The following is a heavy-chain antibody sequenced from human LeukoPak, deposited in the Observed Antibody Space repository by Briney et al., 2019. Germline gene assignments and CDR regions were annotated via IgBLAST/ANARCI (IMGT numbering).Heavy chain of an antibody. J-gene: IGHJ4*02. CDR3: ASIDFWSGYFDY. D-gene: IGHD3-3*01. CDR1: GYTFTGYY. CDR2: INPNSGGT. Sequence: GASVTVSCTASGYTFTGYYMHWVRQAPGQGLEWMGWINPNSGGTNYAQKFQGRVTMTRDTSISTAYMELSRLRSDDTAVYYCASIDFWSGYFDYWGQGTLVTVSS. V-gene: IGHV1-2*02.